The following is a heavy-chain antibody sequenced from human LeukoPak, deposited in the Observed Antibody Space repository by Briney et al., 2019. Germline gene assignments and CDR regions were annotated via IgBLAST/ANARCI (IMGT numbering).Heavy chain of an antibody. CDR2: ISASGP. V-gene: IGHV3-53*01. Sequence: PGGSLRLSCAAFGLTVSSNYMTWVRQAPGKGLEWVSTISASGPYYADAVRGRFTISRDNSRNTLSLQMDSLRAEDTAVYYCAKDHESDGYPCLDHWGLGTLVTVSS. CDR1: GLTVSSNY. J-gene: IGHJ4*02. D-gene: IGHD3-22*01. CDR3: AKDHESDGYPCLDH.